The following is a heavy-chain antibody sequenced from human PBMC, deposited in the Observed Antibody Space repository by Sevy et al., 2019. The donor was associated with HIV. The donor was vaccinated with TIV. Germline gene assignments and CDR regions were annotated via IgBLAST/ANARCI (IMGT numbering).Heavy chain of an antibody. CDR2: INQDGSEK. D-gene: IGHD6-13*01. V-gene: IGHV3-7*03. J-gene: IGHJ4*02. Sequence: GGSLRLSCAASGFTFSSYWMSWVRQAPGKGLEWVANINQDGSEKHYGDSVKGRFTISRDNSKNTLYLQMNSLRAEDTAVYYCAKDAHSSSWYERDYWGQGTLVTVSS. CDR3: AKDAHSSSWYERDY. CDR1: GFTFSSYW.